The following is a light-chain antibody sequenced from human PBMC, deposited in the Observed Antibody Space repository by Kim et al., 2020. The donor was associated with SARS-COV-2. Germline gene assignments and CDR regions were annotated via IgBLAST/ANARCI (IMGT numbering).Light chain of an antibody. J-gene: IGKJ1*01. V-gene: IGKV3-20*01. CDR1: QSVSSKS. Sequence: EIVLTQSPGTLSLSPGERATLSCRASQSVSSKSLAWYQQKPGQAPRLLIYGASSRATGIPDRFSGCGSGTDFTLTISRLEPEDFAVYYCQQYGSSPSTFGQGTKVDIK. CDR2: GAS. CDR3: QQYGSSPST.